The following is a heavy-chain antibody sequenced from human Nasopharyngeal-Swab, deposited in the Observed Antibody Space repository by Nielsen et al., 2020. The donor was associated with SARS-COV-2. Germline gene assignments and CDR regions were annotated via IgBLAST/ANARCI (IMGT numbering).Heavy chain of an antibody. CDR1: GGSISSSNW. J-gene: IGHJ3*02. CDR3: ARAPIAAAGTLDSAFDI. D-gene: IGHD6-13*01. V-gene: IGHV4-4*02. Sequence: SETLSLTCAVSGGSISSSNWGSWVRQPPGKGLEWIGEIYHSGSTNYNPSLKSRVTISVDKSKNQFSLKLSSVTAADTAVYYCARAPIAAAGTLDSAFDIWGQGTMVTVSS. CDR2: IYHSGST.